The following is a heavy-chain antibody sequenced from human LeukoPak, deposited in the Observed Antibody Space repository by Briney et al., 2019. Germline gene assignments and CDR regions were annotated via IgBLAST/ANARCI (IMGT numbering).Heavy chain of an antibody. V-gene: IGHV4-59*01. CDR2: IYYSGST. CDR1: GGSINNYY. Sequence: SETLSLTCTVSGGSINNYYWSWIRQPPGKGLEWIGYIYYSGSTNYNPSLKSRVTISVDTSKNQFSLKLTSVTAADTAVYYCARERIYCGGDCYSFDHGHMDVWGKGTTVTVSS. J-gene: IGHJ6*03. CDR3: ARERIYCGGDCYSFDHGHMDV. D-gene: IGHD2-21*02.